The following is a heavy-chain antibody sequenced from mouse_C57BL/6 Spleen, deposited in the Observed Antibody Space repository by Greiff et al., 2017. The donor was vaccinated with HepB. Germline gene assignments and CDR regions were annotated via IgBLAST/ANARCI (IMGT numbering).Heavy chain of an antibody. CDR3: ARRAGACFDY. J-gene: IGHJ2*01. D-gene: IGHD3-3*01. CDR1: GYTFTDYY. CDR2: INPNNGGT. Sequence: EVQLQQSGPELVKPGASVKISCKASGYTFTDYYMNWVKQSHGKSLEWIGDINPNNGGTSYNQKFKGKATLTVDKSSSTAYMELRSLTSEDSAVYYCARRAGACFDYWGQGTTLTVSS. V-gene: IGHV1-26*01.